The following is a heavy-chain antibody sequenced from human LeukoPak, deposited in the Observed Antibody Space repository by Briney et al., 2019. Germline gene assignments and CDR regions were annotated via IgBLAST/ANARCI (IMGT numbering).Heavy chain of an antibody. CDR1: GFTFSSYA. V-gene: IGHV3-23*01. D-gene: IGHD1-26*01. Sequence: PGGSLRLSCAASGFTFSSYAMSWVRQAPGKGLEWVSAISGSGGSTYYADSVKGRFTISRDNSKNTLYLQMNSLRAEDTAVYYCAKDRPLSWEPRDYFDYWGQGTLVTVSS. J-gene: IGHJ4*02. CDR3: AKDRPLSWEPRDYFDY. CDR2: ISGSGGST.